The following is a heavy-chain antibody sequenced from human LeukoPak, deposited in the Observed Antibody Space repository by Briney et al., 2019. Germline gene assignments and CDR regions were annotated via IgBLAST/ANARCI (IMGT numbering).Heavy chain of an antibody. J-gene: IGHJ5*02. D-gene: IGHD4-17*01. CDR3: TRRVDDYGDYENWFDP. CDR1: GFTFSGSA. V-gene: IGHV3-73*01. Sequence: GGSLRLSCAASGFTFSGSAMHWVRQASGKGLEWVGRIRSKANSYATAYAASVKGRFTISRDDPKNTAYLQMNSLKTEDTAVYYCTRRVDDYGDYENWFDPWGQGTLVTVSS. CDR2: IRSKANSYAT.